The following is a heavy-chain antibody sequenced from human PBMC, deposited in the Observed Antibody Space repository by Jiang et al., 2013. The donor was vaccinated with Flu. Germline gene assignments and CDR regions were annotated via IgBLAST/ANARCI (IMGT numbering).Heavy chain of an antibody. CDR1: G. CDR3: ASRGYSGYDRGAFDI. CDR2: SAFTMVT. J-gene: IGHJ3*02. Sequence: GISWVRQALDKGLSGWDGSAFTMVTQTMHSKXQGRVTMTTDTSTSTAYMELRSLRSDDTAVYYCASRGYSGYDRGAFDIWGQGTMVTVSS. D-gene: IGHD5-12*01. V-gene: IGHV1-18*01.